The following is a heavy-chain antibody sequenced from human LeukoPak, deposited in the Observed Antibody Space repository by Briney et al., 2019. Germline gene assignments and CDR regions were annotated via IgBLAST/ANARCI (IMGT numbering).Heavy chain of an antibody. Sequence: SETLSLTCTVSGGSISSGSYYWSWIRQPAGKGLEWIGRIYTSGSTNYNPSLKSRVTISVDTSKNQYTLTLSSVTAADTAVYYCARVVAGYCSSTSCYKDYYYYYMDVWGKGTTVTVSS. V-gene: IGHV4-61*02. CDR1: GGSISSGSYY. CDR2: IYTSGST. J-gene: IGHJ6*03. CDR3: ARVVAGYCSSTSCYKDYYYYYMDV. D-gene: IGHD2-2*02.